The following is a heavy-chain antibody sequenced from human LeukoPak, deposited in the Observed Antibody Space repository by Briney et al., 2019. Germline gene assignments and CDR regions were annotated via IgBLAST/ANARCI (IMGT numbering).Heavy chain of an antibody. CDR1: GYTFTSYY. Sequence: ASVKVSCKASGYTFTSYYMHWVRQAPGQGLEWMGIINPSGGSTSYAQKFQGRVTMTRDMSTSTVYMELSSLRSEDTAVYYCARGPHYYDSSGYYLSSSYFDYWGQGTLVTVSS. V-gene: IGHV1-46*01. D-gene: IGHD3-22*01. CDR2: INPSGGST. J-gene: IGHJ4*02. CDR3: ARGPHYYDSSGYYLSSSYFDY.